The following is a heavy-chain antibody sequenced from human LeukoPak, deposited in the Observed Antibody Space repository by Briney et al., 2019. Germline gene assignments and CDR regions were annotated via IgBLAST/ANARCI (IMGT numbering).Heavy chain of an antibody. Sequence: GGSLRLSCAASGFTVSSNYMSWVRQAPGKGLEWVSVIYSGGSTYYADSVKGRFTISRDNSKNTLYLQMNSLRADDTAVYYCAREGSIAAAGRGDYYFDYWGQGTLVTVSS. V-gene: IGHV3-66*01. CDR2: IYSGGST. CDR3: AREGSIAAAGRGDYYFDY. J-gene: IGHJ4*02. CDR1: GFTVSSNY. D-gene: IGHD6-13*01.